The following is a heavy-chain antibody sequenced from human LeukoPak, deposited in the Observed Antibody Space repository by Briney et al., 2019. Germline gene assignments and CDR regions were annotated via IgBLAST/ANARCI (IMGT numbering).Heavy chain of an antibody. J-gene: IGHJ5*02. CDR3: ARHKRPSLIAAAGIGWFDP. V-gene: IGHV4-59*01. CDR2: IYYSGST. Sequence: SETLSLTCTVSGGSISSYYWSWIRQPPGKGLEWIGYIYYSGSTNYNPSLKSRVTISVDTSKNQFSLKLSSVTAADTAVYYCARHKRPSLIAAAGIGWFDPWGQGTLVTVSS. D-gene: IGHD6-13*01. CDR1: GGSISSYY.